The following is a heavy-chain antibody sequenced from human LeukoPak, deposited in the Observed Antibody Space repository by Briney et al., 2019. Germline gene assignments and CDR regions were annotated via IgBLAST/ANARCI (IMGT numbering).Heavy chain of an antibody. CDR2: IIPIFGTA. CDR1: GGTFSSYA. D-gene: IGHD6-13*01. CDR3: ARDGIAAAGRGTFDY. J-gene: IGHJ4*02. Sequence: SVKVSCKASGGTFSSYAISWVRQAPGQGLEWMGGIIPIFGTANYAQKFQGRVTITADESTSTAYMELSSLRSEDTAVHYCARDGIAAAGRGTFDYWGQGTLVTVSS. V-gene: IGHV1-69*01.